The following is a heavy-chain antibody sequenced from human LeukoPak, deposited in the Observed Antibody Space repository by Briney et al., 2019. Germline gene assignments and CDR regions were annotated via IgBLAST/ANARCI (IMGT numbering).Heavy chain of an antibody. D-gene: IGHD3-10*01. J-gene: IGHJ6*02. Sequence: PSETLSLTCTVSGGSISSSSYYWGWIRQPPGKGLEWIRSIYYSGSTYYNPSLKSRVTISVDTSKNQFSLKLSSVTAADTAVYYCARGSITMVRGVILGMDVWGQGTTVTVSS. CDR2: IYYSGST. CDR1: GGSISSSSYY. CDR3: ARGSITMVRGVILGMDV. V-gene: IGHV4-39*07.